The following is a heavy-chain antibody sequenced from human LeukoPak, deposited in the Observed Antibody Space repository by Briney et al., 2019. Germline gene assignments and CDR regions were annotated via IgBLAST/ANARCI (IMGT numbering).Heavy chain of an antibody. J-gene: IGHJ4*02. CDR3: AKSGLNRFDY. V-gene: IGHV3-48*03. D-gene: IGHD2-15*01. CDR1: GFTFSDYE. Sequence: GGSLRLSCAASGFTFSDYEMNWVRQAPGKGLEWILHISTSGSIIHYADSVKGRFTISRDDSKHTLHLQMNSLRAEDTAVYYCAKSGLNRFDYWGQGTLVTVSS. CDR2: ISTSGSII.